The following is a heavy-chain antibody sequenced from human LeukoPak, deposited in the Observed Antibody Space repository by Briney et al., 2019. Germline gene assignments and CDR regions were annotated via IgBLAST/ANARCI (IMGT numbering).Heavy chain of an antibody. CDR3: ARVGSGYDFAFDI. Sequence: GGSLRLSCAASGFTFSSYWMSWVRQAPGKGLEWVANIKQDGSEKYYVDSVKGRFTISRDNAKNSLYLQMNSLRAEDTAVYYCARVGSGYDFAFDIWGQGTMVTVSS. J-gene: IGHJ3*02. V-gene: IGHV3-7*01. D-gene: IGHD5-12*01. CDR2: IKQDGSEK. CDR1: GFTFSSYW.